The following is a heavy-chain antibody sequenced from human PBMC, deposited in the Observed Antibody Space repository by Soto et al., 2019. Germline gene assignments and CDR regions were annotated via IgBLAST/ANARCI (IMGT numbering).Heavy chain of an antibody. CDR3: AHRTTTVTWWFDP. V-gene: IGHV2-5*02. CDR1: GFSLTTSGVG. D-gene: IGHD4-17*01. CDR2: IYWDDDK. Sequence: QITFKESGPTLVKPTQTLTLTCTFSGFSLTTSGVGVGWSRQPPGKALEWLALIYWDDDKRYSPSLNSMLTINKDTSKNQVVLTMTNMDPADTATYFCAHRTTTVTWWFDPWGQGPLVTVSS. J-gene: IGHJ5*02.